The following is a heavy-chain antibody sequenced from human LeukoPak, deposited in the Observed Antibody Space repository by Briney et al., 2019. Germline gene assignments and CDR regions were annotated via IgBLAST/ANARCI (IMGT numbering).Heavy chain of an antibody. V-gene: IGHV4-39*07. J-gene: IGHJ4*02. CDR2: IYYSGST. CDR1: GGSISSSSYY. CDR3: ASGWSSGFYMDDY. D-gene: IGHD3-22*01. Sequence: SETLSLTCTVSGGSISSSSYYWGWIRQPPGKGLEWIGSIYYSGSTYYNPSLKSRVTISVDTSKNQFSLKLTSVTAADTAVYYCASGWSSGFYMDDYWGQGTLVTVSS.